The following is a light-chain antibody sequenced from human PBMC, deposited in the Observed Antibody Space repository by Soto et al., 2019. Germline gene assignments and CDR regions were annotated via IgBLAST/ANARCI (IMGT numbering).Light chain of an antibody. CDR3: SSYTSSGTLYV. CDR1: SSDADSFNV. Sequence: QSALTQPASVSGSPGQSITISCTGTSSDADSFNVVSWYQHHVGEAPKLIIHEATKRPSWVSSRFSGSKSGNSASLTISGLQAEDEADYYCSSYTSSGTLYVFGTGTKVTVL. CDR2: EAT. V-gene: IGLV2-14*02. J-gene: IGLJ1*01.